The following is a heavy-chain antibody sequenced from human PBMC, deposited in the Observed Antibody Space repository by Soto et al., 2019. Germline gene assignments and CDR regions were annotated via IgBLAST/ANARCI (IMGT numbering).Heavy chain of an antibody. Sequence: SETLSLTFTFSVGSISNFYWSWIRQPPGKGLEWIGYISYSGNTNYNPSLKSRVSISVDTSKNQFSLNLTSVTAADTAVYYCARAPMVLTRSYFDSWGQGTPITVS. CDR2: ISYSGNT. V-gene: IGHV4-59*01. D-gene: IGHD2-8*01. CDR1: VGSISNFY. J-gene: IGHJ4*02. CDR3: ARAPMVLTRSYFDS.